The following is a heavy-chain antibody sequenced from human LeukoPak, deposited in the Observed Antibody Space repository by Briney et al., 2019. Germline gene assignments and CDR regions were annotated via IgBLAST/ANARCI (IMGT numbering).Heavy chain of an antibody. D-gene: IGHD1-26*01. CDR3: ARLPGSGIYYVDA. CDR1: GGSISSSSYY. V-gene: IGHV4-39*07. J-gene: IGHJ5*02. Sequence: PSETLSLTCTVSGGSISSSSYYWGWIRQPPGKGLEWIGSIYYSGCTYYNPSLKSRVTISVDTSKNQFSLKLSSVTAADTAVYYCARLPGSGIYYVDAWGQGILVTVSS. CDR2: IYYSGCT.